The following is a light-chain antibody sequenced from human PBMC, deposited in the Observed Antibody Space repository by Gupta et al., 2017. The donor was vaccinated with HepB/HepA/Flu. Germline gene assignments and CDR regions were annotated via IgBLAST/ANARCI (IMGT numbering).Light chain of an antibody. CDR2: AGS. CDR3: QQSYGPPT. Sequence: DMQMTQSPSSLSASVGDRVTITCRASQSISKYLNWYQQKPGKAPKLLIYAGSSLQGGVPSRFSGSSSGTDFILTISSLQPEDFATYYCQQSYGPPTFGGGTKVEIK. V-gene: IGKV1-39*01. CDR1: QSISKY. J-gene: IGKJ4*01.